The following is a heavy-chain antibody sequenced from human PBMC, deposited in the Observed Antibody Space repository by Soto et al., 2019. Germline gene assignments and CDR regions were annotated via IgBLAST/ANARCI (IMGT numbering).Heavy chain of an antibody. Sequence: ASVQVSCKASGYTFSTYVMHWVRQAPGQRLEWMGWLNAGNDNTEYSQKLQGRVTITRDTSASTVYMELSSLSSEDTAVYYCARVGQNYYGMDVWGQGTTVTVSS. CDR2: LNAGNDNT. D-gene: IGHD3-3*01. CDR1: GYTFSTYV. V-gene: IGHV1-3*01. J-gene: IGHJ6*02. CDR3: ARVGQNYYGMDV.